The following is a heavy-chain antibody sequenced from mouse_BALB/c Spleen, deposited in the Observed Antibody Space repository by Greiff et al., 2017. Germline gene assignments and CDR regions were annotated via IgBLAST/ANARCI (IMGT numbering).Heavy chain of an antibody. CDR1: GFSLTSYG. J-gene: IGHJ3*01. Sequence: VQGVESGPGLVAPSQSLSITCTVSGFSLTSYGVHWVRQPPGKGLEWLGVIWAGGSTNYNSALMSRLSISKDNSKSQVFLKMNSLQTDDTAMYYCARERDYGGGFAYWGQGTLVTVSA. CDR2: IWAGGST. V-gene: IGHV2-9*02. CDR3: ARERDYGGGFAY. D-gene: IGHD1-2*01.